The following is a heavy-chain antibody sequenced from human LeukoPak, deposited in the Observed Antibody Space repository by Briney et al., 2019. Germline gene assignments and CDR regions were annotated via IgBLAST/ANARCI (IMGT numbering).Heavy chain of an antibody. CDR3: AAPQSYYDFWSGYFQEGAFDI. D-gene: IGHD3-3*01. CDR1: GFTFTSSA. V-gene: IGHV1-58*01. J-gene: IGHJ3*02. CDR2: IVVGSGNT. Sequence: SVKVSCKASGFTFTSSAVQWVRQARGQRLEWIGWIVVGSGNTNYAQKFQERVTITRDMSTSTAYMELSSLRSEDTAVYYCAAPQSYYDFWSGYFQEGAFDIWGQGTMVTVSS.